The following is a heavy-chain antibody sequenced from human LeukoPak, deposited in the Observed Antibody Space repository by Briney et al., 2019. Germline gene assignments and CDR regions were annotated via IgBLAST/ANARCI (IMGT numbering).Heavy chain of an antibody. Sequence: ASVKVSCKASGYTFTSYYMHWVRQAPGQGLEWMGIINPSGGSTSYAQKFQGRVTMTEDTSTDTAYMELSSLRSEDTAVYYCATLGYYYGSGSSVNWFDPWGQGTLVTVSS. J-gene: IGHJ5*02. CDR2: INPSGGST. D-gene: IGHD3-10*01. CDR3: ATLGYYYGSGSSVNWFDP. V-gene: IGHV1-46*01. CDR1: GYTFTSYY.